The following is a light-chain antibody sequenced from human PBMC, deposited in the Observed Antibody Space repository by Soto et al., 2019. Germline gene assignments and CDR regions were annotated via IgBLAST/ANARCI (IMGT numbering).Light chain of an antibody. J-gene: IGKJ3*01. Sequence: EIVMTQSPATLSVSPGGRATLSCRASQSISSNLAWYQQKPGQAPRLLIYGASTRATGIPARFSGSGSGTEFTLTISSLQSEDFAVYYCQQYNNWPPLFTFGPWTKVDIK. CDR1: QSISSN. CDR2: GAS. CDR3: QQYNNWPPLFT. V-gene: IGKV3D-15*01.